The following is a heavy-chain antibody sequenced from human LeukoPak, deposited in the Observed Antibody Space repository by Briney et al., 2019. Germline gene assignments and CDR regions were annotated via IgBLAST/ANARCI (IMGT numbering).Heavy chain of an antibody. D-gene: IGHD3-3*01. CDR2: IIPIFGTA. CDR1: GGTFSSYA. Sequence: ASVKVSCKASGGTFSSYAISWVRQAPGQGLEWMGGIIPIFGTANYAQKFQGRVTITTDESTSTAYMELSSLRSEDTAVYYCARTGQNYDFWSGYYLFDYWGQGTLVTVSS. V-gene: IGHV1-69*05. CDR3: ARTGQNYDFWSGYYLFDY. J-gene: IGHJ4*02.